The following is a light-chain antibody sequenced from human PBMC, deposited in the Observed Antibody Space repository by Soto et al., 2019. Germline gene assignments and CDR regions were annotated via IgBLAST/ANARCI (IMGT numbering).Light chain of an antibody. Sequence: QSVLTQPPSASGSPGQSVAISCTGTSSDVGGYNYVSWYQQHPGKAPKLMIYEVNKRPSGVPDRFSGSKSGNTASLTVSGLQDEAEADYYCSSYAGSINVFGSGTKLTVL. CDR2: EVN. CDR3: SSYAGSINV. CDR1: SSDVGGYNY. V-gene: IGLV2-8*01. J-gene: IGLJ1*01.